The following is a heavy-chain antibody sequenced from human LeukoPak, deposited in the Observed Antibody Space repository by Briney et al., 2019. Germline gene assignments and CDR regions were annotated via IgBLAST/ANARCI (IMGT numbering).Heavy chain of an antibody. CDR3: ATYAGSYSKYFQH. V-gene: IGHV5-51*01. D-gene: IGHD3-10*01. CDR1: EYSFATYW. Sequence: PGESLKISCKGSEYSFATYWIGWVRQMPGQGLEWMGIIFPGDSDTRYSPSFQGQVTISADKSISTAYLQWSSLKASDTAMYFCATYAGSYSKYFQHWGQGTLVTVSS. CDR2: IFPGDSDT. J-gene: IGHJ1*01.